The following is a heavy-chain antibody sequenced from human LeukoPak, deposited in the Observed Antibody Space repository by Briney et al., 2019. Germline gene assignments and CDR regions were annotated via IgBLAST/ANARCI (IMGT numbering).Heavy chain of an antibody. CDR1: GFTVSSNY. V-gene: IGHV3-53*01. Sequence: GGSLRLSCAASGFTVSSNYMTWVRQAPGKGLEWVSVIYIGGSTSYADSVKGRFTIARDNSKNTVYLQMNSLRAEDTAVYYCARSSSAYYYEFDYWGQEPWSPSPQ. CDR3: ARSSSAYYYEFDY. CDR2: IYIGGST. J-gene: IGHJ4*01. D-gene: IGHD3-22*01.